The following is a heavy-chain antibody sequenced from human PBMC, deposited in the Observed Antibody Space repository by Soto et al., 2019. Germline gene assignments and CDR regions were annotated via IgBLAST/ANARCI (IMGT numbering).Heavy chain of an antibody. CDR2: ISWNSGSI. CDR1: GFTFDDYA. Sequence: LRLSCAASGFTFDDYAMHWVRQAPGKGLEWVSGISWNSGSIGYADSVKGRFTISRDNAKNSLYLQMNSLRAEDTALYYCAKDLGSSWHTYFDYWGQGTLVTVSS. CDR3: AKDLGSSWHTYFDY. V-gene: IGHV3-9*01. D-gene: IGHD6-13*01. J-gene: IGHJ4*02.